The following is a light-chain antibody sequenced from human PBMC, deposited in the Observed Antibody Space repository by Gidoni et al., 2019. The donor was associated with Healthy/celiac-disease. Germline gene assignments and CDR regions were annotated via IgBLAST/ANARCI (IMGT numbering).Light chain of an antibody. CDR2: GAS. CDR1: QSVSSN. CDR3: QQYNNWPPWT. Sequence: EIVMTQSPATLSVSPGERATLSGRASQSVSSNLAWSQQQPGQAPMLLIYGASTRATGIPARFSGSGCGTEFTLTISSLQSEVFAGYYCQQYNNWPPWTFGQGTKVEIK. J-gene: IGKJ1*01. V-gene: IGKV3-15*01.